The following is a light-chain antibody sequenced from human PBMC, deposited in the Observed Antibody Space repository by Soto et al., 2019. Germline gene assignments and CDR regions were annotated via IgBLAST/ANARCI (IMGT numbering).Light chain of an antibody. CDR2: KAS. J-gene: IGKJ1*01. V-gene: IGKV1-5*03. Sequence: DIQMTQSPSTLSASVGDRVTITCRASQSLSGRLAWYQLKPGKAPKLLIYKASSLESGVPSRFSGSGSGTEFTLTISSLQPDDFATYYCQHYNSYSEAFGQGTKVDIK. CDR1: QSLSGR. CDR3: QHYNSYSEA.